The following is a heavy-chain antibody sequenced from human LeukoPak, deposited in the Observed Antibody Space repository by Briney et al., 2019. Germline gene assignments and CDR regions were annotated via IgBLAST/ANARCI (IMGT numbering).Heavy chain of an antibody. CDR3: ARARQDFYYDSSGYYWDY. CDR2: IYHSGST. Sequence: SETLSLTCTVSGYSINNGYYWGWIRQPPGKGLEWIGSIYHSGSTYYNPSLKSRVTISVDTSKNQFSLKLSSVTAADTAVYYCARARQDFYYDSSGYYWDYWGQGTLVTVSS. CDR1: GYSINNGYY. J-gene: IGHJ4*02. D-gene: IGHD3-22*01. V-gene: IGHV4-38-2*02.